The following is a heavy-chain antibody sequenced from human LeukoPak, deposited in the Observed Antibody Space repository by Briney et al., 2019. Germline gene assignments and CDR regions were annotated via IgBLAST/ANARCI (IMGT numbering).Heavy chain of an antibody. J-gene: IGHJ3*02. CDR3: ARASDDSNRAFDS. Sequence: PSETLSLTCTVSGGSICSYYWSGIRQPPGKGLEWIGYLYYTGSTNYNPSLKSRVTISGDTSKNQFSPKLSSVTAADTAVYYCARASDDSNRAFDSWGQGTMVTVSS. V-gene: IGHV4-59*01. CDR1: GGSICSYY. CDR2: LYYTGST. D-gene: IGHD3-22*01.